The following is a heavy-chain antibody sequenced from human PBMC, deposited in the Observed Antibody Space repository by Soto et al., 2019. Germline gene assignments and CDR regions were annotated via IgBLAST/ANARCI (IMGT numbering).Heavy chain of an antibody. CDR2: IWYDGSNK. D-gene: IGHD3-3*01. CDR3: AREFWSGPFDY. J-gene: IGHJ4*02. V-gene: IGHV3-33*01. CDR1: GFTFSNYA. Sequence: GGSLRLSCAASGFTFSNYAMHWVRQPPGKGLEWVAVIWYDGSNKYNADSVKGRFTISRDNSKNTLYLQMNSLRAEDTAVYYCAREFWSGPFDYWGQGTLVTVSS.